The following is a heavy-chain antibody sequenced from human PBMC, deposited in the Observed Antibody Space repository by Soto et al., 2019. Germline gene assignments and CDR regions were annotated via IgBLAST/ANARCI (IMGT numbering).Heavy chain of an antibody. Sequence: SETLSLTCAVYGGSFSGYYWSWIRQPPGKGLEWIGEINHSGSTNYNPFLKSRVTISVDTSKNQFSLKLSSVTAADTAVYYCASLPDSTVATRTFDYWGQGTLVTVSS. CDR3: ASLPDSTVATRTFDY. CDR1: GGSFSGYY. V-gene: IGHV4-34*01. D-gene: IGHD4-17*01. J-gene: IGHJ4*02. CDR2: INHSGST.